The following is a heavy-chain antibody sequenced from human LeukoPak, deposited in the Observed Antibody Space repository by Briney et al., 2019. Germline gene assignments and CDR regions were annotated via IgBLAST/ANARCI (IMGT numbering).Heavy chain of an antibody. CDR2: INHSGST. V-gene: IGHV4-34*01. CDR1: GGSFSGYY. D-gene: IGHD4-17*01. Sequence: SETLSLTCAVYGGSFSGYYWTWIRQPPGKGLEWIGEINHSGSTNYNPSLKSRVTISVDTSKNQFSLKLSSVTVADTAVYYCARERPYGDYFDYWGQGTLVTVSS. J-gene: IGHJ4*02. CDR3: ARERPYGDYFDY.